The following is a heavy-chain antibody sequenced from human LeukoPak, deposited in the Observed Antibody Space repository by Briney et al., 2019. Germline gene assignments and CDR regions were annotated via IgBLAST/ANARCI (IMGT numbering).Heavy chain of an antibody. CDR1: GGSINSDY. Sequence: SETLSLTSTVSGGSINSDYWSWIRQPPGKGLEWIGYVYYSGSTNYNPSLKSRVTISVDTSKNQFSLRLRSVTAADTAVYYCAREYGGWYYFDYWGQGTLVTVSS. D-gene: IGHD6-19*01. CDR3: AREYGGWYYFDY. V-gene: IGHV4-59*01. CDR2: VYYSGST. J-gene: IGHJ4*02.